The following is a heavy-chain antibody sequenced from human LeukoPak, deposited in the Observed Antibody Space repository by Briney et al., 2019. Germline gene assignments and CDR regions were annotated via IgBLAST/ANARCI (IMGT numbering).Heavy chain of an antibody. J-gene: IGHJ4*02. Sequence: GGSLRLSCAASGFTFSSYAMSWVRQAPGKGLEWVSSISTIGGGTYYADSVQGRFTISRDNSKNTLYLQMNSLRAEDTAIYYCAKNYYFDYWGQGSLVTVSS. CDR3: AKNYYFDY. V-gene: IGHV3-23*01. CDR2: ISTIGGGT. D-gene: IGHD1-7*01. CDR1: GFTFSSYA.